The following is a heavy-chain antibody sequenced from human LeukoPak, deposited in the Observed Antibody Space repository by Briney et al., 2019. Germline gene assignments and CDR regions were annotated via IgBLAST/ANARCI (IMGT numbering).Heavy chain of an antibody. CDR1: GFTFDEYG. CDR3: AKTPRVLWFGELFSYFDY. Sequence: PGGSLRLSCTASGFTFDEYGMAWVRQAPGKGLEWVSGITWNGGSTGYAGAVKGRFTISRDNSKNTLYLQMNSLRAEDTAVYYCAKTPRVLWFGELFSYFDYWGQGTLVTVSS. J-gene: IGHJ4*02. CDR2: ITWNGGST. D-gene: IGHD3-10*01. V-gene: IGHV3-20*04.